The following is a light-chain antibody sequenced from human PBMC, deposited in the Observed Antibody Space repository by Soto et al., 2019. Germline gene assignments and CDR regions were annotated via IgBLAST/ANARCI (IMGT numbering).Light chain of an antibody. CDR2: AAS. J-gene: IGKJ1*01. V-gene: IGKV1-6*01. CDR1: QGIRND. CDR3: LQDYNLPWT. Sequence: AIHMAQSASALSGFFGTRVIITSRASQGIRNDLGWYQQKPGKAPKLLIYAASSLQSGVPSRFSGSGSGTDFTLTISSLQPEDFATYYCLQDYNLPWTFGQGTKVDI.